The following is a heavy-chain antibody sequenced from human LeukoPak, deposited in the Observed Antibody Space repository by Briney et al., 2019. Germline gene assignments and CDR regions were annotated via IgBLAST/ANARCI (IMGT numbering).Heavy chain of an antibody. V-gene: IGHV3-7*03. CDR2: IKQDGSEK. Sequence: GGSLRLSCAASEFTFSSYWMSWVRQAPGKGLEWVANIKQDGSEKYYVDSVKGRFTISRDNAKNSLYLQMNSLRAEDTAVYYCARSLRYDYSSGSGDVWGKGTTVTVSS. J-gene: IGHJ6*04. D-gene: IGHD6-19*01. CDR1: EFTFSSYW. CDR3: ARSLRYDYSSGSGDV.